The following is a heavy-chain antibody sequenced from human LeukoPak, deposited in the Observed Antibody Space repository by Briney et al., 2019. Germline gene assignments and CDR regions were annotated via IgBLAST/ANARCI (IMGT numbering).Heavy chain of an antibody. V-gene: IGHV4-34*01. Sequence: SETLSLTCAVYGGSFSGYYWSWIRQPPGKGLEWIGEINHSGSTNYNPSLKSRVTISVDTSKNQFSLKLSSVTAADTAVYYCAREPPPEAGRAFDLYYGMDVWGQGTTVTVSS. CDR2: INHSGST. J-gene: IGHJ6*02. CDR1: GGSFSGYY. D-gene: IGHD6-13*01. CDR3: AREPPPEAGRAFDLYYGMDV.